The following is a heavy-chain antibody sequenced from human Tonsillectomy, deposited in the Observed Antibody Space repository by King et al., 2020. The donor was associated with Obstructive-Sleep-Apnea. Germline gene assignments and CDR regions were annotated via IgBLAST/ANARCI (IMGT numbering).Heavy chain of an antibody. Sequence: VQLVESGGVVIQPGGSLRLSCAASGFTFDDYAMHWVRQAPGRGLEWVSLITWDGDTTYYADSVESRFTISRDNSKNSLYLQMNNLRPEETAFYYCAKDFDTNDSRDYWGQGTLVTVSS. CDR3: AKDFDTNDSRDY. CDR2: ITWDGDTT. J-gene: IGHJ4*02. CDR1: GFTFDDYA. V-gene: IGHV3-43D*03. D-gene: IGHD2-8*01.